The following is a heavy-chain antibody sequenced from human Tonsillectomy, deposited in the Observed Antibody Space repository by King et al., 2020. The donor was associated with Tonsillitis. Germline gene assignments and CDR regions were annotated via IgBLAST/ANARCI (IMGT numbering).Heavy chain of an antibody. Sequence: VQLVESGAEVKKPGASVKVSCKASGYTFTSYYMHWVRQAPGQGLEWMGIINPSGASTSYAQKFQDRVTMTKDTSTSTVYMELSSLGSEDTAVYYCASDQMTTVTSPGYYFDYWGQGTLVTVSS. CDR1: GYTFTSYY. CDR2: INPSGAST. CDR3: ASDQMTTVTSPGYYFDY. V-gene: IGHV1-46*01. J-gene: IGHJ4*02. D-gene: IGHD4-17*01.